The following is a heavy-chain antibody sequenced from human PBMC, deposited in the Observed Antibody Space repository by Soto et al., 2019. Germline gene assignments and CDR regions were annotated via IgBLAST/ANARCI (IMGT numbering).Heavy chain of an antibody. CDR3: ARDTAIAVANLDY. Sequence: PGGSLRLSCAASGFTFSSYAMHWVRQAPGKGLEWVAVISYDGSNKYYADSVKGRFTISRDNSKNTLYLQMNSLRAEDTAVYYCARDTAIAVANLDYWGQGTLVTVSS. CDR1: GFTFSSYA. D-gene: IGHD6-19*01. J-gene: IGHJ4*02. CDR2: ISYDGSNK. V-gene: IGHV3-30-3*01.